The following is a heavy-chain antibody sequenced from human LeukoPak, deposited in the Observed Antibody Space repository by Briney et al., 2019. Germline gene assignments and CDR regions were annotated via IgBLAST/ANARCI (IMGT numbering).Heavy chain of an antibody. CDR1: GYTFTSYA. CDR2: IIHVFGTP. Sequence: SVKVSCKASGYTFTSYAMNWVRQAPGQGLEWMGGIIHVFGTPNYAQKFQGRVTISTDDLKTTAYLELSNLRSEDTAVYYWAGGATRRFDYWGQGTLVTVSP. D-gene: IGHD1-26*01. V-gene: IGHV1-69*05. CDR3: AGGATRRFDY. J-gene: IGHJ4*02.